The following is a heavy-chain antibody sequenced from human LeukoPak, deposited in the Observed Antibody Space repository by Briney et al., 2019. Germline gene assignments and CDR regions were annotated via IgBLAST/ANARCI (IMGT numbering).Heavy chain of an antibody. J-gene: IGHJ5*02. CDR1: GDSINNYY. CDR2: VYTSGST. D-gene: IGHD1-26*01. V-gene: IGHV4-4*07. Sequence: SETLSLTCTVSGDSINNYYCSWIRQPAGKGLEWIGRVYTSGSTDYNPSLKGRVTMSVDTSKNQFSLKLSSVTAADTAVYYCARDGFSGSYFWWFDPWGQGTLVTFSS. CDR3: ARDGFSGSYFWWFDP.